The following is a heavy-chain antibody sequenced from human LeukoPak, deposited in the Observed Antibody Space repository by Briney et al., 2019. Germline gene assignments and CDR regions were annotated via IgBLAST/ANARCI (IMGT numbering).Heavy chain of an antibody. Sequence: SETLSLTRTVSGYSISSGYYWGWIRQPPGKGLEWIGTIRHSGTTYYNPSLKSRVTISIDSSKNQFSLKLTSYCARAEGEIYYRSGSNNWFDPWGQGTLVTVSS. V-gene: IGHV4-38-2*02. J-gene: IGHJ5*02. CDR2: IRHSGTT. D-gene: IGHD3-10*01. CDR3: RSGSNNWFDP. CDR1: GYSISSGYY.